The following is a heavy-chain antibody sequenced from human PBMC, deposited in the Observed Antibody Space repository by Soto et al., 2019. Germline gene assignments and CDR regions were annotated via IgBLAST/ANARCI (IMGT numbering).Heavy chain of an antibody. J-gene: IGHJ4*02. D-gene: IGHD4-17*01. Sequence: QVQLQESGPGLVKPSETLSLTCTVTGRSISSYYWFWIRQPPGKGLEWIGYIYYSGSTNYNPSLKSRVTTSVATSKNQFPLKLISVTAADPAVYYCARVYGDYLDYWGQGTLVNVSS. V-gene: IGHV4-59*01. CDR2: IYYSGST. CDR1: GRSISSYY. CDR3: ARVYGDYLDY.